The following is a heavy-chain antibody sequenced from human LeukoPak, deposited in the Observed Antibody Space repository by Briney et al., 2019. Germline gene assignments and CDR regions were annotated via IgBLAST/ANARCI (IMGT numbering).Heavy chain of an antibody. J-gene: IGHJ6*02. D-gene: IGHD5-18*01. CDR1: GGSISSYY. V-gene: IGHV4-59*01. CDR3: ARDSYGSTGYYYGMDV. Sequence: SETLSLTCTVSGGSISSYYWSWIRQPPGKGLEWLGYIYYSGSTNYNPSLKSRVTISVDTSKNQFSLKLSSVTAADTAVYYCARDSYGSTGYYYGMDVWGQGTTVTVSS. CDR2: IYYSGST.